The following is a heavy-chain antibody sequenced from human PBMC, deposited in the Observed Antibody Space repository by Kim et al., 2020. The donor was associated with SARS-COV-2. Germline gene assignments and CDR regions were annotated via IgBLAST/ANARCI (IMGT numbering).Heavy chain of an antibody. CDR3: AKGPATTYYYGSGSYLDY. D-gene: IGHD3-10*01. V-gene: IGHV3-33*06. J-gene: IGHJ4*02. Sequence: GGSLRLSCAASGFTFSSYGMHWVRQAPGKGLEWVAVIWYDGSNKYYADSVKGRFTISRDNSKNTLYLQMNSLRAEDTALYYCAKGPATTYYYGSGSYLDYWGQGALVTVSS. CDR1: GFTFSSYG. CDR2: IWYDGSNK.